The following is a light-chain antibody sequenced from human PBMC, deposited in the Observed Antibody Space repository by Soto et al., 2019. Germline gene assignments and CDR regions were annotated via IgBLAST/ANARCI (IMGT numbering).Light chain of an antibody. V-gene: IGKV1-39*01. CDR2: AAT. J-gene: IGKJ5*01. Sequence: DIQMTQSPSSLSASVGDRVTVTCRTSQNIYNYLNGYQQRPGKAPKLLIYAATSVQSGVPSRFSGSGSRTDFTLTISSLHPEDFATYYGQQAHSTPVTFGQGTRLDVK. CDR3: QQAHSTPVT. CDR1: QNIYNY.